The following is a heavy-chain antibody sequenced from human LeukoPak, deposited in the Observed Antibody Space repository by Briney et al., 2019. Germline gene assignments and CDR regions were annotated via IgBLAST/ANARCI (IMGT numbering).Heavy chain of an antibody. D-gene: IGHD2-15*01. CDR3: AKDLSGGSQYYFDY. CDR2: IWYDGSNK. J-gene: IGHJ4*02. CDR1: GFTFSSYG. Sequence: GGSLRLSCAASGFTFSSYGMHWVRQAPGKGLAWVAVIWYDGSNKYYADSVKGRFTISRDNSKNTLYLQMNSLRAEDTAVYYCAKDLSGGSQYYFDYWGQGTLVTVSS. V-gene: IGHV3-33*06.